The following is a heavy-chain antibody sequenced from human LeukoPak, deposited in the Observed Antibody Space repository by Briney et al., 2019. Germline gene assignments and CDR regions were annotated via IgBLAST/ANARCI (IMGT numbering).Heavy chain of an antibody. CDR2: ISGSGGST. J-gene: IGHJ4*02. D-gene: IGHD3-16*01. CDR1: GFPFSIYP. CDR3: AKDPCMIPKYYFDY. Sequence: QTGGSLRLSCAASGFPFSIYPMLWVRQAPGKGLEWVSAISGSGGSTYYADSEKGRFNISRQNSKNTLYLQMNTLRAEDTAVYYCAKDPCMIPKYYFDYWGQGTLVTVSS. V-gene: IGHV3-23*01.